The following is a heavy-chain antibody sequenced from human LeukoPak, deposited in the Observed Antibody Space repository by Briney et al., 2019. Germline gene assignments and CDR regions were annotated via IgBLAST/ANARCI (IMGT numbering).Heavy chain of an antibody. V-gene: IGHV3-21*01. CDR3: ARDGYYYDSSGPWGMDV. CDR1: GFTFSSYS. J-gene: IGHJ6*02. CDR2: ISSSSSYI. D-gene: IGHD3-22*01. Sequence: GSLRLSCAASGFTFSSYSMNWVRQAPGKGLEWVSSISSSSSYIYYADSVKGRFTISRDNAKNSLYLQMNSLRAEDTAVYYCARDGYYYDSSGPWGMDVWGQGTTVTVSS.